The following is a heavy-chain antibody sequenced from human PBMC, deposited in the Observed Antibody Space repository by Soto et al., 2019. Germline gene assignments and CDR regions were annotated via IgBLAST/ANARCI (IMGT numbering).Heavy chain of an antibody. CDR2: IYYSGST. CDR3: ARHVVVVVAATRSWFDP. Sequence: ASETLSLTCTVSGGSISSSSYYWGWIRQPPGKGLEWIGSIYYSGSTYYNPSLKSRVTISVDTSKNQFSLKLSSVTAADTAVYYCARHVVVVVAATRSWFDPWGQGTLVTVSS. CDR1: GGSISSSSYY. D-gene: IGHD2-15*01. J-gene: IGHJ5*02. V-gene: IGHV4-39*01.